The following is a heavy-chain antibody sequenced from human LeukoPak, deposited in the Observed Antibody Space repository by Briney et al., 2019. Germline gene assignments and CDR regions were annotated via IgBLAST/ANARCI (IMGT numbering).Heavy chain of an antibody. CDR3: ARGYCSGGSCSPHFDY. Sequence: PSQTLSLTCTVSGGSISSYYWSWIRQPPGKGLEWIGYIYYSGSTNYNPSLKSRVTISVDTSKNQFSLKLSSVTAADTAVYYCARGYCSGGSCSPHFDYWGQGTLVTVSS. CDR2: IYYSGST. V-gene: IGHV4-59*01. J-gene: IGHJ4*02. CDR1: GGSISSYY. D-gene: IGHD2-15*01.